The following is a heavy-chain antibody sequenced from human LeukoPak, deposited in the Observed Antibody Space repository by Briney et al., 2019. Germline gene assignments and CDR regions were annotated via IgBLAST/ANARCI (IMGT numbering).Heavy chain of an antibody. V-gene: IGHV7-4-1*02. CDR1: GYTFTSYA. Sequence: ASVKVSCKASGYTFTSYAMNWVRQAPGQGLEWMGWINTNTGNPTYAQGFTGRFVFSLDTSVSTAYLQISSLKAEDTAVYYCARDPNHYYDSSGYYGDCWGQGTLVTVSS. J-gene: IGHJ4*02. CDR2: INTNTGNP. CDR3: ARDPNHYYDSSGYYGDC. D-gene: IGHD3-22*01.